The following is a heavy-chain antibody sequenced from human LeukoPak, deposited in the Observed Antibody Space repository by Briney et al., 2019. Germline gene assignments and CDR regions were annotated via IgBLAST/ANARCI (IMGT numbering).Heavy chain of an antibody. J-gene: IGHJ4*02. Sequence: PAGSLRLSCAASGFIFSNYAMHWVRQAPGKGLEWVAVIFYDGSMEYYPDSVKGRFTISRDNSKNTLYLQMNRLRLEDTAVYYCARDPRGPTGYDSGGRDTFDYWGQGTLVTVSS. CDR2: IFYDGSME. D-gene: IGHD2-15*01. CDR1: GFIFSNYA. CDR3: ARDPRGPTGYDSGGRDTFDY. V-gene: IGHV3-30*04.